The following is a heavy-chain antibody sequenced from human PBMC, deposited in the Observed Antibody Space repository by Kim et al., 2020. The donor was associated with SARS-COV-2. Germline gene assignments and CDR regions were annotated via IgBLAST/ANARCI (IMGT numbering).Heavy chain of an antibody. CDR2: INHSGST. Sequence: SETLSLTCAVYGGSFSGYYWSWIRQPPGKGLEWIGEINHSGSTNYNPSLKSRVTISVDTSKNQFSPKLSSVTAADTAVYYCARDLRYCSSTSCYYYYYYGMDVWGQGTTVTVSS. V-gene: IGHV4-34*01. CDR1: GGSFSGYY. CDR3: ARDLRYCSSTSCYYYYYYGMDV. D-gene: IGHD2-2*01. J-gene: IGHJ6*02.